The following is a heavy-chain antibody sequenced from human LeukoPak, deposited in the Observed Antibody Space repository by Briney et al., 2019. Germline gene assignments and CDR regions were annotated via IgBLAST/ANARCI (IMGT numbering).Heavy chain of an antibody. Sequence: GGSLRLSCVASGFIFENYWMSWVRQAPGKGLEWVANINHDGRDKNYVDSVKGRFTISRDNAKSSLYLQMNSLRVKDTAVYYCAITGGPTVTAFDLWGQGILVTVSS. V-gene: IGHV3-7*02. J-gene: IGHJ4*02. CDR2: INHDGRDK. CDR3: AITGGPTVTAFDL. D-gene: IGHD4-17*01. CDR1: GFIFENYW.